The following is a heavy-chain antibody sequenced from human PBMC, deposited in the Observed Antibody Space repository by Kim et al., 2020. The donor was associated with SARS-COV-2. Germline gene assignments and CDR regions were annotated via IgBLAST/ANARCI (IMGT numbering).Heavy chain of an antibody. D-gene: IGHD5-12*01. CDR1: GGSISSGGYY. Sequence: SETLSLTCTVSGGSISSGGYYWSWIRQHPGKGLEWIGYIYYSGSTYYNPSLKSRVTISVDTSKNQFSLKLSSVTAADTAVYYCAREPVDIVATSWFDPWGQGTLVTVSS. CDR2: IYYSGST. CDR3: AREPVDIVATSWFDP. J-gene: IGHJ5*02. V-gene: IGHV4-31*03.